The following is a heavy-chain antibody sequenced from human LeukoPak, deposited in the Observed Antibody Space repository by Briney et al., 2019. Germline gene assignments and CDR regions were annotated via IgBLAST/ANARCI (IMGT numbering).Heavy chain of an antibody. CDR3: ARGMRITMVRGVIPHDY. J-gene: IGHJ4*02. D-gene: IGHD3-10*01. V-gene: IGHV3-74*01. CDR1: EFTFSSYW. Sequence: PGGSLRLSCAASEFTFSSYWMHWVRQAPGKGLVWVSRINSDGSSTSYADSVKGRFTISRDNAKNTLYLQMNSLRAEDTAVSYCARGMRITMVRGVIPHDYWGQGTLVTVSS. CDR2: INSDGSST.